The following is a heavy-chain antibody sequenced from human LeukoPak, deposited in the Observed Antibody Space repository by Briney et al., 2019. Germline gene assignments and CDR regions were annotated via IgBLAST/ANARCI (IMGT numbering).Heavy chain of an antibody. D-gene: IGHD5-18*01. CDR2: IYYSGST. CDR1: GGSISSSSYY. Sequence: PETLSLTCTVSGGSISSSSYYWGWIRQPPGKGLEWIGSIYYSGSTYYNPSLKSRVTISVDTSKNQFSLKLSSVTAADTAVYYCARLFGVSYGYDYWGQGTLVTVSS. J-gene: IGHJ4*02. V-gene: IGHV4-39*01. CDR3: ARLFGVSYGYDY.